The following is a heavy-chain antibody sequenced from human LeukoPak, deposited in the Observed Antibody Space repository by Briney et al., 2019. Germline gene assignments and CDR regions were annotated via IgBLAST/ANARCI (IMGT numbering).Heavy chain of an antibody. D-gene: IGHD6-19*01. CDR2: FIPIFGTA. CDR1: GGTFSSYA. J-gene: IGHJ5*02. Sequence: SVKVSCKASGGTFSSYAISWVRQAPGQGLEWMGGFIPIFGTANYAQKFQGRVTITADESTSTAYMELSSLRSEDTAVYYCAMIVVRGLVGSWFVPWGQGKLVTVSS. V-gene: IGHV1-69*01. CDR3: AMIVVRGLVGSWFVP.